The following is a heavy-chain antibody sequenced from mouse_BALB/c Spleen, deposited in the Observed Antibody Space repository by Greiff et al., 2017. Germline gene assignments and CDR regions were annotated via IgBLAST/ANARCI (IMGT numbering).Heavy chain of an antibody. J-gene: IGHJ2*01. D-gene: IGHD2-12*01. CDR1: GYTFTNYW. Sequence: VQLQQSGAELVRPGTSVKISCKASGYTFTNYWLGWVKQRPGHGLEWIGDIYPGGGYTNYNEKFKGKATLTADTSSSTAYMQLSSLTSEDSAVYFCARKGGFYDNYFDYGGQGTTLTVSS. V-gene: IGHV1-63*02. CDR2: IYPGGGYT. CDR3: ARKGGFYDNYFDY.